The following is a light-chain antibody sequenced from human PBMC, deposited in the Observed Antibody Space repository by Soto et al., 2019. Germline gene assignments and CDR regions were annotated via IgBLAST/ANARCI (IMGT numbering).Light chain of an antibody. CDR2: GAS. J-gene: IGKJ1*01. V-gene: IGKV3-15*01. Sequence: EIVMTQSPATLSVSPMEIATLSCRASQSVRSNLAWYQQKPGQSPRLLIYGASTRATGIPARFSGSGSGTQFTLTISSLQSEDFAVYYCQQYNNWPPAWTFGQGTKVDIK. CDR1: QSVRSN. CDR3: QQYNNWPPAWT.